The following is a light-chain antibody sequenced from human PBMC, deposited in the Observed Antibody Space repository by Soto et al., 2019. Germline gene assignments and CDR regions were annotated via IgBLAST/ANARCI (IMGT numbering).Light chain of an antibody. J-gene: IGKJ2*01. CDR2: DAS. CDR3: QQYNSYHV. CDR1: QSISSW. Sequence: DIQMTQSPSTLSASVGDRVTITCRASQSISSWLAWYQQKPGKAPKLLIYDASSLESGVPSRFSGSGSGTEFTLTISSMQPNDFATYYCQQYNSYHVFGQRTKLEIK. V-gene: IGKV1-5*01.